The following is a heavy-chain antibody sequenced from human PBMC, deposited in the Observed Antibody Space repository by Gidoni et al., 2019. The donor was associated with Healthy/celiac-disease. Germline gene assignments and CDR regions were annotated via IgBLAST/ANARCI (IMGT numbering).Heavy chain of an antibody. V-gene: IGHV4-34*01. D-gene: IGHD2-2*01. CDR1: GGSFSGYY. CDR3: ARGNSPGNIVVVPAAPYYFDY. J-gene: IGHJ4*02. CDR2: INHSGST. Sequence: QVQLQQWGAGLLKPSETLSLTCAVYGGSFSGYYWSWIRQPPGKGLEWIGEINHSGSTNYNPSLKSRVTISVDTSKNQFSRKLSSVTAADTTVYYCARGNSPGNIVVVPAAPYYFDYWGQGTLVTVSS.